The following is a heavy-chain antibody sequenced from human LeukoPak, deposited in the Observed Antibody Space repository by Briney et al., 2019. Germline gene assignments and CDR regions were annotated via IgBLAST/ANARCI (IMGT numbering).Heavy chain of an antibody. J-gene: IGHJ4*02. CDR3: ASLRHQWELLEAGFDY. CDR2: IYYSGST. D-gene: IGHD1-26*01. V-gene: IGHV4-39*01. Sequence: SETLPLTRTVSGGSISSSSYYWGWIRQPPGKGLEWIGSIYYSGSTYYNPSLKSRVTISVDTSKNQFSLKLSSVTAADTAVYYCASLRHQWELLEAGFDYWGQGTLVTVSS. CDR1: GGSISSSSYY.